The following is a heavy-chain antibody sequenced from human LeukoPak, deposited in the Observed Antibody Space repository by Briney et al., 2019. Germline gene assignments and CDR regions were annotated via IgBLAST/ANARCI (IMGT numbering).Heavy chain of an antibody. Sequence: GGSLRLSCAASGFTFSSYAMSWVRQAPGKGLERVSAISGSGGSTYYADSVKGRFTISRDNSKNTLYLQMNSLRAEDTAVYYCAKDIAAAGRPNWFDPWGQGTLVTVSS. CDR1: GFTFSSYA. CDR2: ISGSGGST. CDR3: AKDIAAAGRPNWFDP. J-gene: IGHJ5*02. V-gene: IGHV3-23*01. D-gene: IGHD6-13*01.